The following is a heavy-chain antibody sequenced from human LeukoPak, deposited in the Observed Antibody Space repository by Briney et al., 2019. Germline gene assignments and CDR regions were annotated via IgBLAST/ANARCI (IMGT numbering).Heavy chain of an antibody. CDR1: GFTFSTYS. Sequence: GGSLRPSCVASGFTFSTYSMNWVRQAPGKGLEWVSYISTSSSYIYYGDSVKGRFTVSRDNAKNSLYLQVNSLRAEDTAVYYCARGGGDYVYFDYWGQGTLVSVSS. V-gene: IGHV3-21*01. CDR2: ISTSSSYI. D-gene: IGHD4-17*01. J-gene: IGHJ4*02. CDR3: ARGGGDYVYFDY.